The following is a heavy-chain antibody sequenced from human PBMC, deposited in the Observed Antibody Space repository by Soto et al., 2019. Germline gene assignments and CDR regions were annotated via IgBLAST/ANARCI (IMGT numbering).Heavy chain of an antibody. V-gene: IGHV3-66*01. CDR2: IQSGGPT. J-gene: IGHJ6*04. CDR3: ARDDVLCDGGRCYGVPLDV. Sequence: EVQLVESGGGLVQPGGSLRLSCAASGFTVSSKYMSWVRQAPGKGLEWVSLIQSGGPTYYADSVKGIFTISRDTSENTVHLEMVSLRAEDTAVYYCARDDVLCDGGRCYGVPLDVWCKVTTVTVSS. CDR1: GFTVSSKY. D-gene: IGHD2-15*01.